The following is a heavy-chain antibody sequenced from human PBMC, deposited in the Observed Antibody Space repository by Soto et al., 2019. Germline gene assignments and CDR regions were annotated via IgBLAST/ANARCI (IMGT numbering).Heavy chain of an antibody. J-gene: IGHJ6*02. CDR3: ARSLIITMVRGVTSSSYYYGMDV. V-gene: IGHV1-3*01. D-gene: IGHD3-10*01. Sequence: ASVKVSCKASGYTFTSYAMHWVRQAPGQRLEWMGWINAGNGNTKYSQKFQGRVTITRDTSASTAYMELSSLRSEDTAVYYCARSLIITMVRGVTSSSYYYGMDVWGQGTTVTVSS. CDR1: GYTFTSYA. CDR2: INAGNGNT.